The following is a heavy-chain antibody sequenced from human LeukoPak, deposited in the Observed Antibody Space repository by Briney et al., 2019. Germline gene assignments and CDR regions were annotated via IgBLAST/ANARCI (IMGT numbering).Heavy chain of an antibody. J-gene: IGHJ4*02. Sequence: GGSLRLSCAASGFTLSSYAMSWVRQAPGKGLEWVSAISDSGGSTYYADSVKGRFTISRDNSKNTLYLQMNSLRAEDTAVYYCAKDLGYPGYFDYWGQGTLVTVSS. CDR3: AKDLGYPGYFDY. CDR1: GFTLSSYA. V-gene: IGHV3-23*01. CDR2: ISDSGGST. D-gene: IGHD5-18*01.